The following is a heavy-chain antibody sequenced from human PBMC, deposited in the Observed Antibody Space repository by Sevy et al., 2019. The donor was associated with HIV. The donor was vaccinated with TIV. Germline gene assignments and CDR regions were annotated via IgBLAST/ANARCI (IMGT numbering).Heavy chain of an antibody. CDR1: GFTFSSYG. Sequence: GGSLRLSCAASGFTFSSYGMHWVRQAPGKGLEWVAVISYDGSNKYYADSVKGRFTISRDNSKNTLYLQMNSLRAEDTAVYYCAKEQYYYDSSGYLERYYFDYWGQGTLVTVSS. V-gene: IGHV3-30*18. J-gene: IGHJ4*02. D-gene: IGHD3-22*01. CDR2: ISYDGSNK. CDR3: AKEQYYYDSSGYLERYYFDY.